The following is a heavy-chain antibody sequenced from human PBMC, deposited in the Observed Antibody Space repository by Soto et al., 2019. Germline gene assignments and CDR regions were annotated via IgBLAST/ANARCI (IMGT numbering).Heavy chain of an antibody. CDR1: GYTFTSYG. V-gene: IGHV1-18*01. CDR3: ARSPRSSPYFDY. D-gene: IGHD6-13*01. J-gene: IGHJ4*02. Sequence: ASVKVSCKASGYTFTSYGISWVRQAPGQGLEWMGWISAYNGNTNYAQKLQGRVTMTTDTSTSTAYLQWNSLEASDTAFYFCARSPRSSPYFDYWGQGALVTVSS. CDR2: ISAYNGNT.